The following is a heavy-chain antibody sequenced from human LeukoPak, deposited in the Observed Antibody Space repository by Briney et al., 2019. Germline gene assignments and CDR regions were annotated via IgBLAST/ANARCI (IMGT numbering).Heavy chain of an antibody. V-gene: IGHV7-4-1*02. CDR2: INTNTGNP. J-gene: IGHJ4*02. Sequence: ASVKVSCKASGYTFTSYAMNWVRQAPGQGLEWMGWINTNTGNPTYAQGFTGRFVFSLDTSVSTAYLQISSLKAEDTAVYYCARDWEVAALYRGFDYWGLGTLVTVSS. D-gene: IGHD2-15*01. CDR1: GYTFTSYA. CDR3: ARDWEVAALYRGFDY.